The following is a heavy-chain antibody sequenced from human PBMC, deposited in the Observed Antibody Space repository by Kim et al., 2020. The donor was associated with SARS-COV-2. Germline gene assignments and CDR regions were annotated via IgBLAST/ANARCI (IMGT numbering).Heavy chain of an antibody. Sequence: SVKVSCKASGGTFSSYAISWVRQAPGQGLEWMGRIIPMLGIANYAQKFQGRVTITADKSTSTAYMELSSLRSEDTAVYYCASHRCYCSGGTCYYFDYWGQGTLVTVSS. CDR3: ASHRCYCSGGTCYYFDY. D-gene: IGHD2-15*01. V-gene: IGHV1-69*04. J-gene: IGHJ4*02. CDR2: IIPMLGIA. CDR1: GGTFSSYA.